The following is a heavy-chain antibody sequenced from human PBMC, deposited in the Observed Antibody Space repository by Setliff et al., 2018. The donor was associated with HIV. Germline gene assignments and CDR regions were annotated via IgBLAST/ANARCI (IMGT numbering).Heavy chain of an antibody. CDR3: ARDVYRRGPYDY. V-gene: IGHV4-34*01. CDR2: INHSGST. D-gene: IGHD6-25*01. CDR1: GGSFSGYY. J-gene: IGHJ4*02. Sequence: SETLSLTCAVYGGSFSGYYWSWLRQPPGKGLEWIGEINHSGSTNYNPSLKSRVTISVDTSKNQFSLNLSSVTAADTAVYYCARDVYRRGPYDYWGQGTLVTVSS.